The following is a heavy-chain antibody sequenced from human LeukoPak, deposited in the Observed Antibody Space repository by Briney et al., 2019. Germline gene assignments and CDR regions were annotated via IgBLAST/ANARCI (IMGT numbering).Heavy chain of an antibody. CDR1: GFTSDDFV. CDR2: ISWNSNSV. V-gene: IGHV3-9*02. J-gene: IGHJ3*02. CDR3: ARETWNAFDI. Sequence: GGSLRLSCAASGFTSDDFVMHWIRQAPGKGLEWVSSISWNSNSVGYADSVKGRFTISRDNAKNSLYLQMSSLRTEDMALYYCARETWNAFDIWGQGTMVTVSS. D-gene: IGHD1-1*01.